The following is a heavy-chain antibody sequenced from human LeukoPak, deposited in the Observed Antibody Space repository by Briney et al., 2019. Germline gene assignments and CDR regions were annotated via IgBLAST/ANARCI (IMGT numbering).Heavy chain of an antibody. D-gene: IGHD3-10*01. V-gene: IGHV3-74*01. Sequence: GGSLRLSCAASGFTFSSYWMHWVRQAPGKGLVWVSRINSDGSSTSYADSVKGRFTISRDNAKNTLYLQMNSLRAEDTALYCCARVITMVRGRAYYYYMDVWGKGTTVTVSS. J-gene: IGHJ6*03. CDR3: ARVITMVRGRAYYYYMDV. CDR2: INSDGSST. CDR1: GFTFSSYW.